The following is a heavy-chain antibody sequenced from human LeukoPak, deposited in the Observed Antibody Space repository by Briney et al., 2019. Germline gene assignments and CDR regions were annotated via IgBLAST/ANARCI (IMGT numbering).Heavy chain of an antibody. J-gene: IGHJ2*01. D-gene: IGHD4-17*01. Sequence: GGSMRLSSAASGFTFSSYSMKWVRQAQGKGLEWVSSISSSISYIYYADSVKRPFTISRDNANNSLYLQLTRLRAEDTAVYYCARVGFYGDYAVDWYFDLWGRGTLVTVSS. CDR3: ARVGFYGDYAVDWYFDL. V-gene: IGHV3-21*01. CDR2: ISSSISYI. CDR1: GFTFSSYS.